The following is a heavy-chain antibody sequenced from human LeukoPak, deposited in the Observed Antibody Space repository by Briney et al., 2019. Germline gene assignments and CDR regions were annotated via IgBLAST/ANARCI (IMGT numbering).Heavy chain of an antibody. V-gene: IGHV4-34*01. Sequence: SETLSLTCAVYGGSFSGYYWSWIRQPPGKGLEWLGEINHSGSTNYNPSLKSRVTISVDTSKNQFSLKPSSVTAADTAVYYCARLRGGAWEYFDYWGQGTLVTVSS. J-gene: IGHJ4*02. D-gene: IGHD3-16*01. CDR3: ARLRGGAWEYFDY. CDR2: INHSGST. CDR1: GGSFSGYY.